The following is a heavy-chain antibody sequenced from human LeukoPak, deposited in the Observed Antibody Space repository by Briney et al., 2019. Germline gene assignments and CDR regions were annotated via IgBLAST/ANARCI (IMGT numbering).Heavy chain of an antibody. V-gene: IGHV1-2*02. CDR1: GYIFVDYF. J-gene: IGHJ4*02. Sequence: ASVKVSCKASGYIFVDYFLHWVRQAPGQGLEWMGWINPNSGATNYAQRFQGRVTMTRDTSISTAYMELSSLRSDDTAVFYCARAGVERLCTDYWGQGTLVTVS. CDR3: ARAGVERLCTDY. CDR2: INPNSGAT. D-gene: IGHD1-1*01.